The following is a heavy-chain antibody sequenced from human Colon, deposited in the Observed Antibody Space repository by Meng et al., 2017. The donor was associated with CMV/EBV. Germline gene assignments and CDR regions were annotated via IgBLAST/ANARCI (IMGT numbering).Heavy chain of an antibody. CDR2: ISVYHGNT. V-gene: IGHV1-18*01. CDR3: ARDAGIVGATRTFDP. Sequence: SGYTLTSYGISWVRQAPGQGLEWMGWISVYHGNTNYAQKVQCRVIMTTDTSTSTVYMELRSLRSDDTAVYYCARDAGIVGATRTFDPWGQGTLVTVSS. CDR1: GYTLTSYG. D-gene: IGHD1-26*01. J-gene: IGHJ5*02.